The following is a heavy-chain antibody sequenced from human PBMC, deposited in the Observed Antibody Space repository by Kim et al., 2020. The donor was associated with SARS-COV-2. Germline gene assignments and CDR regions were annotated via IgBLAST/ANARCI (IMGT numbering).Heavy chain of an antibody. D-gene: IGHD5-12*01. V-gene: IGHV3-7*01. CDR2: IKTDGSDK. CDR3: ARDRESGFAQNC. CDR1: GFTFNNYW. J-gene: IGHJ4*02. Sequence: GGSLRLSCAASGFTFNNYWMLWFRQAPGKGLEWVAKIKTDGSDKFYADSVRGRFAISRDNTRASLFLQMNSLRAEDTAVYYCARDRESGFAQNCWGQGTLDPVSS.